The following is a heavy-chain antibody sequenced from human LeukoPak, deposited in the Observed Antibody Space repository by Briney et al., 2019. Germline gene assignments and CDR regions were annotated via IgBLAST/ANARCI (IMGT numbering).Heavy chain of an antibody. CDR2: ISYDGSNK. V-gene: IGHV3-30-3*01. Sequence: GGSLRLSCAASGFTFSSYAIHWVRQAPGKGLEWVAFISYDGSNKYYADSVKGRFTISRDNSKNTLYLQMNSLRAEDTAVYYCARGDIVVVPAVSYYYYYGMDVWGQGTTVTVSS. D-gene: IGHD2-2*01. CDR1: GFTFSSYA. J-gene: IGHJ6*02. CDR3: ARGDIVVVPAVSYYYYYGMDV.